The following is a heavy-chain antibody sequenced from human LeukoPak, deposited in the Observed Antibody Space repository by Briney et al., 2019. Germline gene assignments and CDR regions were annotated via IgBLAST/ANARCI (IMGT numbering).Heavy chain of an antibody. CDR3: ARLNSGSYQSDY. J-gene: IGHJ4*02. Sequence: GGSLRLSCAASGFTFSSYSMNWVRQAPGKGLEWVSSISSSSSYIYYADSVKGRFTISRDNAKNSLYLQMNSLRAEDTAVYYCARLNSGSYQSDYWGQGTLVTVSS. CDR1: GFTFSSYS. D-gene: IGHD1-26*01. CDR2: ISSSSSYI. V-gene: IGHV3-21*01.